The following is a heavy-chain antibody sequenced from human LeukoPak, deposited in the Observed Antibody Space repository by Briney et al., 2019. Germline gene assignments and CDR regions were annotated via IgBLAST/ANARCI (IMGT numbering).Heavy chain of an antibody. D-gene: IGHD3-3*02. Sequence: PGGSLRLSYGAPGFTLSSYEMIWVRQAPGKGLEWVSYISSSCSTIYYADSVKCRFTFSRDNAKYSLYLQMTSLRAEDTAVYYCARSRAFWGQGTLVTVSS. V-gene: IGHV3-48*03. CDR2: ISSSCSTI. CDR1: GFTLSSYE. CDR3: ARSRAF. J-gene: IGHJ4*02.